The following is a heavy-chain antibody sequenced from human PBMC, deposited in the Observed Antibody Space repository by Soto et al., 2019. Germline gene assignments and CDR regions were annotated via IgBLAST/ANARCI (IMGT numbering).Heavy chain of an antibody. V-gene: IGHV1-69*13. CDR2: IIPIFGTA. CDR1: GGTFSSYA. CDR3: ARVGCGGDCFDAFDI. D-gene: IGHD2-21*02. Sequence: ASVKVSCKASGGTFSSYAISWVRQAPGQGLEWMGGIIPIFGTANCAQKFQGRVTITADESTSTAYMELSSLRSEDTAVYYCARVGCGGDCFDAFDIWGQGTMVTVSS. J-gene: IGHJ3*02.